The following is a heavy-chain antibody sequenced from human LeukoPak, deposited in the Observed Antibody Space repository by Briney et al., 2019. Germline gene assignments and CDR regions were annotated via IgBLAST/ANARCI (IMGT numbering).Heavy chain of an antibody. J-gene: IGHJ5*02. V-gene: IGHV4-34*01. Sequence: SETLSLTCAVYGGSFSGYYWSWIRQPPGKGLEWIGEINHSGSTNYNPSLKSRVTISVDTSKNQFSLKLSSVTAADTAVYYCARVWGRADRVVIVPAAIRKARNNWFDPWGQGTLVTVSS. D-gene: IGHD2-2*01. CDR1: GGSFSGYY. CDR2: INHSGST. CDR3: ARVWGRADRVVIVPAAIRKARNNWFDP.